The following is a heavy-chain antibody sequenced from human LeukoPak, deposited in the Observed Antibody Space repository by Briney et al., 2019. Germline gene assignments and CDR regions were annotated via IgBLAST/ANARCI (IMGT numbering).Heavy chain of an antibody. J-gene: IGHJ4*02. V-gene: IGHV1-18*01. D-gene: IGHD5-12*01. CDR3: ARDSGYDRVPDFDY. CDR2: ISAYNGNT. Sequence: SVKVSCKASGYTFTSYGISWVGQAPGQGLEWIGWISAYNGNTNYAQKLQGRVTMTTDTSTSTAYMELRSLRSDDTAVYYCARDSGYDRVPDFDYWGQGTLVTVSS. CDR1: GYTFTSYG.